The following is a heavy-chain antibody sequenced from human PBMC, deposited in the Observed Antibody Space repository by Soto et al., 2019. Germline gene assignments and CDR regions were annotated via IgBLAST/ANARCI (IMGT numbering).Heavy chain of an antibody. CDR3: ARAGDYGDYVNWFDP. D-gene: IGHD4-17*01. V-gene: IGHV1-18*01. Sequence: ASVKVSCKASGYTFTSHGISWVRQAPGQGLEWMGWISAYNGNTNYAQKLQGRVTMTTDTSTSTAYMELRSLRSDDTAVYYCARAGDYGDYVNWFDPWGQGTLVTVSS. J-gene: IGHJ5*02. CDR1: GYTFTSHG. CDR2: ISAYNGNT.